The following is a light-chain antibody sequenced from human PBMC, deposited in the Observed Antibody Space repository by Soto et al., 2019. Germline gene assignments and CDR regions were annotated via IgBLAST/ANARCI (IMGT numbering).Light chain of an antibody. CDR3: QQRSKWPLT. CDR2: DAS. V-gene: IGKV3-11*01. J-gene: IGKJ4*01. CDR1: QSVSSY. Sequence: EIVLTQSPATLSLSPGERATLSCRASQSVSSYLAWYQQKPGQAPRLLIYDASDRATGIPARFSGSGSGTDFTLTISSLEPEDFAVYYCQQRSKWPLTFGGWTKVEIK.